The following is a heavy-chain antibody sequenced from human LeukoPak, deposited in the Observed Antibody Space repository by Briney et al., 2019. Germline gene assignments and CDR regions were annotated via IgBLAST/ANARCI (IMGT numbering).Heavy chain of an antibody. Sequence: SETLSLTCAVSGGSISSGGYSWSWIRQPPGKGLEWIGFIYHSGSSYYNPSLKSRVTISVDRSKNQFSLKLSSVTAADTAVYYCASEGSSNVEIWGQGTLVTVSS. V-gene: IGHV4-30-2*01. CDR3: ASEGSSNVEI. CDR2: IYHSGSS. D-gene: IGHD6-13*01. J-gene: IGHJ4*02. CDR1: GGSISSGGYS.